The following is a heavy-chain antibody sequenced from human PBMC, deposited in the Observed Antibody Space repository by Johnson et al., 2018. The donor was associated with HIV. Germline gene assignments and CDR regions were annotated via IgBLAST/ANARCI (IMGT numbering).Heavy chain of an antibody. D-gene: IGHD2-21*01. CDR1: GSTFSDYY. CDR2: ISSSGSTR. J-gene: IGHJ3*02. V-gene: IGHV3-11*04. Sequence: QVQLVESGGGLVQPGGSLRLSCAASGSTFSDYYMSWIRQAPGKGLEWVSYISSSGSTRYYADSVKGRFTISTDNAKNSLYLQMHSLRAEDTALYYCARGGGDCGGDCFLGAFDIWGQGTMVTVSS. CDR3: ARGGGDCGGDCFLGAFDI.